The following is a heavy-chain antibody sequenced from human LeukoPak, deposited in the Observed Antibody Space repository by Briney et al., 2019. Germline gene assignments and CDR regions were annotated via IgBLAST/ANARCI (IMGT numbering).Heavy chain of an antibody. V-gene: IGHV4-34*01. CDR3: AGGKITEDAFDI. CDR1: GGSFSGYY. CDR2: INHSGST. J-gene: IGHJ3*02. Sequence: SETLSLTCAVYGGSFSGYYWSWIRQPPGKGLEWIGEINHSGSTNYNPSLKSRVTISVDTSKNQFSLKLSSVTAADTAVYYCAGGKITEDAFDIWGQGTMVTVSS. D-gene: IGHD3-10*01.